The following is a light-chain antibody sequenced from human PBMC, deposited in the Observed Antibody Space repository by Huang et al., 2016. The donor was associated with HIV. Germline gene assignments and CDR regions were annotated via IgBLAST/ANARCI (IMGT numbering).Light chain of an antibody. CDR2: AAS. Sequence: DIQMTPSPSSLSASVGDRVTITCRASQRISSYLNWYQQKPGKAPKLLIYAASSVQSGVQSRFSGSGSGTDFTLNISSLQPEDFATYYCQQSYSTPPRTFGQGTKVEIK. V-gene: IGKV1-39*01. CDR3: QQSYSTPPRT. CDR1: QRISSY. J-gene: IGKJ1*01.